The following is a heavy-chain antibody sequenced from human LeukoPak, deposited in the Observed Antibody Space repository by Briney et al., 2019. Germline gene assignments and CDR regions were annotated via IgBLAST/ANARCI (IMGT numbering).Heavy chain of an antibody. CDR1: GGSISSGGYY. Sequence: SETLSLTCTVSGGSISSGGYYWSWIRQHPGKGLEWTGYIYYSGSTYYNPSLKSRVTISVDTSKNQFSLKLSSVTVADTAVYYCARVEVGSSGLDYWGQGTLVTVSS. D-gene: IGHD3-22*01. V-gene: IGHV4-31*03. CDR3: ARVEVGSSGLDY. CDR2: IYYSGST. J-gene: IGHJ4*02.